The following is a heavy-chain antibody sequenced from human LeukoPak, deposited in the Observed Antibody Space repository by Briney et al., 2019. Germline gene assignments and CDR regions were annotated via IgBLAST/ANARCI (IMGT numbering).Heavy chain of an antibody. CDR3: AKDWGEDFDY. Sequence: GGSLRLSCAASGFTFSNYAMSWVRQAPGRGLEWVSGISGSGGSTYYADSVKGRFTISRDNSKNTLYLQMNSLRAEDTAVYYRAKDWGEDFDYWGQGALVTVSS. D-gene: IGHD3-16*01. V-gene: IGHV3-23*01. J-gene: IGHJ4*02. CDR2: ISGSGGST. CDR1: GFTFSNYA.